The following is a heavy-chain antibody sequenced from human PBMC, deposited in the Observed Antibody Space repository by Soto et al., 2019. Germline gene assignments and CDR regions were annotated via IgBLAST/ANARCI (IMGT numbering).Heavy chain of an antibody. J-gene: IGHJ6*03. D-gene: IGHD2-15*01. CDR2: IIPILGIA. Sequence: SVKVSCKASGGTFSSYTISWVRQAPGQGLEWMGRIIPILGIANYAQKFQGRVTITADKSTSTAYMELSSLRSEDTAVYYCAGGYCSGGSCYANYYYMDVWGKGTTVTVSS. CDR1: GGTFSSYT. CDR3: AGGYCSGGSCYANYYYMDV. V-gene: IGHV1-69*02.